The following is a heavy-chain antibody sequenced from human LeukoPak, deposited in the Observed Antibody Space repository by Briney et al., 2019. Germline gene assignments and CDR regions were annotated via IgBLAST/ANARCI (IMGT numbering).Heavy chain of an antibody. CDR2: IKRQSDGGTT. CDR3: KGATTTFDI. J-gene: IGHJ3*02. Sequence: GGSLRLSCTASGLTLTNAWVSWVRQAPGKGLEWVGRIKRQSDGGTTDYAAPVSCRLTISRDDSKNTVYLQMSGLKTEDTAMYYCKGATTTFDIWGQGTMVTVSS. CDR1: GLTLTNAW. V-gene: IGHV3-15*01. D-gene: IGHD1-26*01.